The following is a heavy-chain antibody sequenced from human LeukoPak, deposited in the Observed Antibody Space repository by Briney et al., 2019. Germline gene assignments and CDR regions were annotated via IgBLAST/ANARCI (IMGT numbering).Heavy chain of an antibody. Sequence: GGSLRLSCAASGFTFSSYAMSWVRQAPGKGLEWVSAISGSGGSTYYADSVKGRFTISRDNSKNTLYLQMNSLRAEDTAVYYCAKDLTIFGVVTTTDYWGQGTLVTVSS. D-gene: IGHD3-3*01. V-gene: IGHV3-23*01. CDR3: AKDLTIFGVVTTTDY. CDR1: GFTFSSYA. CDR2: ISGSGGST. J-gene: IGHJ4*02.